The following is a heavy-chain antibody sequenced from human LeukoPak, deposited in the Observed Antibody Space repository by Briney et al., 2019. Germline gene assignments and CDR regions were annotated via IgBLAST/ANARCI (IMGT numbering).Heavy chain of an antibody. CDR3: ATGAAGKNQGYYYYYMDV. Sequence: SETLSLTCSVSSGSITSYYWSWLRQPPGKGLEWLGYIYYSGSTNYNPSVKSRFTMSVDTSKNQFSLKLSSVTAADTAVYYCATGAAGKNQGYYYYYMDVWGKGTTVTISS. CDR1: SGSITSYY. CDR2: IYYSGST. V-gene: IGHV4-59*12. D-gene: IGHD6-13*01. J-gene: IGHJ6*03.